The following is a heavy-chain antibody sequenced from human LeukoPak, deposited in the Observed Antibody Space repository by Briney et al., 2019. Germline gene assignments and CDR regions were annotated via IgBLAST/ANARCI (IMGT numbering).Heavy chain of an antibody. CDR3: ARSSSYNYYYYMDV. D-gene: IGHD6-6*01. V-gene: IGHV3-33*01. J-gene: IGHJ6*03. Sequence: PGGSLRLSCEASGFTFSRYGMHWVRQAPGKGLGWVAVIWFDGNNKYSADSVKGRFTISRDNSKNTLYLQMNSLRAEDTAVYYCARSSSYNYYYYMDVWGKGTTVTVSS. CDR1: GFTFSRYG. CDR2: IWFDGNNK.